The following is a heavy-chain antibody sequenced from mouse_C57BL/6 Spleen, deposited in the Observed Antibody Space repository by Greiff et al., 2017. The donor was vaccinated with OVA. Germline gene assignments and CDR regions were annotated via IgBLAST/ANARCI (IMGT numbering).Heavy chain of an antibody. CDR2: IDPETGGT. V-gene: IGHV1-15*01. CDR1: GYTFTDYE. Sequence: QVQLQQSGAELVRPGASVTLSCKASGYTFTDYEMHWVKQTPVHGLEWIGAIDPETGGTAYNQKFKGKAILTADKSSSTAYMERRSLTSEDSAVYYCTRGRLAWFAYWGQGTLVTVSA. CDR3: TRGRLAWFAY. J-gene: IGHJ3*01.